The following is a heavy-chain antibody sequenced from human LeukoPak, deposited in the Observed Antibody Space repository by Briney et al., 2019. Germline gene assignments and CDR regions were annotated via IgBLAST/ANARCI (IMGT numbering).Heavy chain of an antibody. Sequence: PGGSLRLSCAASGFTFSSNYMSWVRQAPGKGLEWVSVIYSGGSTYYSASAMGRFTISRDNSKNTLYLKMNSLRAEDRAVYYCARGLGYSYGYLPIWGQGTLVTVSS. V-gene: IGHV3-53*01. CDR3: ARGLGYSYGYLPI. CDR2: IYSGGST. CDR1: GFTFSSNY. D-gene: IGHD5-18*01. J-gene: IGHJ4*02.